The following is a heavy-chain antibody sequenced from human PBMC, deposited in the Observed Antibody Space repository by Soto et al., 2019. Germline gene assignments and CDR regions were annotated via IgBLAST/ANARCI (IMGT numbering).Heavy chain of an antibody. CDR3: AGETTIFGVVKGY. V-gene: IGHV3-53*01. J-gene: IGHJ4*02. CDR2: IYSGGST. Sequence: QPGGSLRLSCAASGFTVSSNYMSWVRQAPGKGLEWVSVIYSGGSTYYADSVKGRFTISRDNSKNTLYLQMNSLRAEDTAVYYCAGETTIFGVVKGYWGQGTLVTVSS. CDR1: GFTVSSNY. D-gene: IGHD3-3*01.